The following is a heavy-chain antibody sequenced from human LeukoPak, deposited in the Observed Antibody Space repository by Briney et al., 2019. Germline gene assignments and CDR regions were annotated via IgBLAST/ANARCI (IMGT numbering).Heavy chain of an antibody. V-gene: IGHV3-64D*09. CDR1: GFTFSSYA. CDR2: ISSNGGST. D-gene: IGHD1-26*01. CDR3: VKAVGAKGDYYYYYGMDV. Sequence: GESLRLSCSASGFTFSSYAMHWVRQAPGKGLEYVSAISSNGGSTYYADSMKGRFTISRDNFKNTLYLQMSSLRAEDTAVYYCVKAVGAKGDYYYYYGMDVWGQGTTVTVSS. J-gene: IGHJ6*02.